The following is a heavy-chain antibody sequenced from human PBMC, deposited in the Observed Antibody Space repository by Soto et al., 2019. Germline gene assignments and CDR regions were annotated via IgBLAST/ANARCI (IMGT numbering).Heavy chain of an antibody. V-gene: IGHV1-3*01. CDR3: ASMLDNVTVIYYFDS. J-gene: IGHJ4*02. Sequence: GASVKVSCKASGYTFNRYPINWVRQAPGQGLEWMGWINPANGDTSYSQNFQGRVTITRDASASTAHMELRSLRSEDTAVYYCASMLDNVTVIYYFDSCGQXTQFT. D-gene: IGHD3-10*02. CDR2: INPANGDT. CDR1: GYTFNRYP.